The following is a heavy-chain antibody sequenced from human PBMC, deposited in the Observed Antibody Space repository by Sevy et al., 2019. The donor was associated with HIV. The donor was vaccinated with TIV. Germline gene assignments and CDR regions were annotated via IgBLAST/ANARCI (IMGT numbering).Heavy chain of an antibody. CDR2: LSCACGRI. CDR1: GFTFSNYS. CDR3: AREGCSKHHDY. V-gene: IGHV3-23*01. D-gene: IGHD2-2*01. J-gene: IGHJ4*02. Sequence: GGSLRLSCVASGFTFSNYSMSWVRQAPGKGLEWVSTLSCACGRINYADSVKGRFTISRDDSRNTFYLQMDSLRAEDTAIYYCAREGCSKHHDYWGQGTLVTVSS.